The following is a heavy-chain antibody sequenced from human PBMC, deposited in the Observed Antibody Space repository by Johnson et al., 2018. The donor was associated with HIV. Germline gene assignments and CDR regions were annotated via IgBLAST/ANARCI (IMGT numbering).Heavy chain of an antibody. J-gene: IGHJ3*02. Sequence: QVQLVESGGGVIRPGGSLRLSCAASGFTFSSYGMNWVRQAPGQGLEWVAVISYDGNNKYYADSVKGRFTISRDNSKNTLYLQMNSLRVEDTAMYYCARGPILEWLSGDGFDMWGQGTKVTV. CDR1: GFTFSSYG. CDR3: ARGPILEWLSGDGFDM. CDR2: ISYDGNNK. V-gene: IGHV3-30*03. D-gene: IGHD3-3*01.